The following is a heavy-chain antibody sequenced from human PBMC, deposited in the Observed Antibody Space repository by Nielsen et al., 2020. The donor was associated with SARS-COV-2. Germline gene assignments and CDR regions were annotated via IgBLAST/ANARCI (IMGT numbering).Heavy chain of an antibody. V-gene: IGHV3-7*01. J-gene: IGHJ4*02. CDR2: INSDGSEK. CDR3: VKDGAYYGVRGVVHFGY. D-gene: IGHD3-10*01. Sequence: GESLKISCAASGFTLSGYWMSWVRQAPGEGLEWVANINSDGSEKQYVDSVRGRFTMSRDNAKNSLYLQMNNLRAEDTAVYYCVKDGAYYGVRGVVHFGYGGRGNLVTVSS. CDR1: GFTLSGYW.